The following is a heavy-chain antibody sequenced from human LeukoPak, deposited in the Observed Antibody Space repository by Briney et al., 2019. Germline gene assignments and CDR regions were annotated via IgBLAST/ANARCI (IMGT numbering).Heavy chain of an antibody. CDR1: GASVSSESYY. D-gene: IGHD2-15*01. J-gene: IGHJ4*02. Sequence: PSETLSLTCTVSGASVSSESYYWSWIRQPPGKGLEWIGYIYYSGNTDYSPSLKSRVTISVNTPKNQFSLRLSSVTAADTAVYYCARGPRGYCSGGSCYHYWGQGTLVTV. CDR3: ARGPRGYCSGGSCYHY. CDR2: IYYSGNT. V-gene: IGHV4-61*01.